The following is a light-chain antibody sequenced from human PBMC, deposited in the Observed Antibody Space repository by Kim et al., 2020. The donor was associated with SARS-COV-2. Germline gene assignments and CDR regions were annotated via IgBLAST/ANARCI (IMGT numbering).Light chain of an antibody. V-gene: IGLV3-1*01. J-gene: IGLJ2*01. CDR2: QDN. CDR3: QAWDARV. Sequence: SVSVSPGQTASITCSGDKLGDNYVSWYQQRPGQSPVLVIYQDNKRPSGIPERFSGSNSGNTATLTISGTHAMDEADYFCQAWDARVFGGGTQLTVL. CDR1: KLGDNY.